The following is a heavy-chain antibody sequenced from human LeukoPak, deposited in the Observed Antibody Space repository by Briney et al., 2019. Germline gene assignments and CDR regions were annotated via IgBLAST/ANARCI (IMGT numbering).Heavy chain of an antibody. CDR2: IYYSGST. CDR1: GGSISSYY. J-gene: IGHJ4*02. Sequence: SETLSLTCTVSGGSISSYYWSWIRQPPGKGLEWIGNIYYSGSTNYNPSLKSRVTISVDTSKNQFSLKLSSVTAADTAVYYCARGPRVVVVTAFDYWGQGTLVTVSS. CDR3: ARGPRVVVVTAFDY. V-gene: IGHV4-59*01. D-gene: IGHD2-21*02.